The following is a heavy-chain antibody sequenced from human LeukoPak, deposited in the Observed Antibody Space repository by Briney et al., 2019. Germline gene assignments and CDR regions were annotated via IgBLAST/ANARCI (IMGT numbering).Heavy chain of an antibody. V-gene: IGHV3-23*01. CDR2: ISGSGGST. D-gene: IGHD5-18*01. J-gene: IGHJ5*02. Sequence: TGRSLRLSCAASGFTFSSYAMSWVRQAPGKGLEWVSAISGSGGSTYYADSVKGRFTISRDNSKNTLYLQMNSLRAEDTSVYYCAKGGLHRYSQNWFDPWGQGTLVTVSS. CDR1: GFTFSSYA. CDR3: AKGGLHRYSQNWFDP.